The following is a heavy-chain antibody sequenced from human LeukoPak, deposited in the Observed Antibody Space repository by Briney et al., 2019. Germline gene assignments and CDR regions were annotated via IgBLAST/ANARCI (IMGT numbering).Heavy chain of an antibody. CDR1: GFTFSRYG. CDR2: ITGSDDST. Sequence: AGGSLRLSCAASGFTFSRYGMSWVRQAPGKGLEWVSSITGSDDSTYYADSVKGRFTISRDNSKNTLYLQMNSLRAEDTAMYYCAKQECISGGNCYSAMHYWGQGTLVTVSS. J-gene: IGHJ4*02. V-gene: IGHV3-23*01. D-gene: IGHD2-15*01. CDR3: AKQECISGGNCYSAMHY.